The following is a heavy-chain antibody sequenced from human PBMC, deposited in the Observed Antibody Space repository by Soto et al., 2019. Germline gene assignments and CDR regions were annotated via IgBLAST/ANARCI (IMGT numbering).Heavy chain of an antibody. V-gene: IGHV3-48*01. CDR1: GFTFSSYS. CDR2: ISSSSSTI. J-gene: IGHJ6*03. Sequence: GGSLRLSCAASGFTFSSYSMNWVRQAPGKELEWVSDISSSSSTIYYADSVKGRFTISRDNAKNSLYLQMNSLSAEDTAVYYATRRAYMDFRGKGTSLTVSS. CDR3: TRRAYMDF. D-gene: IGHD2-2*01.